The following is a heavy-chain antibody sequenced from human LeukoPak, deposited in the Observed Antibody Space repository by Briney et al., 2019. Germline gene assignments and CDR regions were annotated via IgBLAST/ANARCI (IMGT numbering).Heavy chain of an antibody. V-gene: IGHV3-48*04. Sequence: GGSLRLSCVASGFYFGGHAMHWLRQAPGKGLEWVAYITYGSDTIFYADSVKGRFTISRDNAKNSLYLQMNSLRVEDTAVYYCARARITIFGVVPDAFDIWGQGTMVTVSS. CDR3: ARARITIFGVVPDAFDI. D-gene: IGHD3-3*01. CDR1: GFYFGGHA. CDR2: ITYGSDTI. J-gene: IGHJ3*02.